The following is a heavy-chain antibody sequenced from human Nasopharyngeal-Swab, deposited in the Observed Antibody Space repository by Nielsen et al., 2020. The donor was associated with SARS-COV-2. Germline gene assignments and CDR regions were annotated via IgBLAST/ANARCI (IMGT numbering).Heavy chain of an antibody. CDR3: ARDHNSWSGNWFDP. V-gene: IGHV7-4-1*02. CDR2: INTNTGNP. CDR1: GYTFTTYP. Sequence: ASVKVSCKASGYTFTTYPMNWVRQAPGQGLEWMGWINTNTGNPTYAQGFTGRFAFSLDTSVNTAYLQISSLKAEDTAVYYCARDHNSWSGNWFDPWGQGTLVTVSS. J-gene: IGHJ5*02. D-gene: IGHD6-13*01.